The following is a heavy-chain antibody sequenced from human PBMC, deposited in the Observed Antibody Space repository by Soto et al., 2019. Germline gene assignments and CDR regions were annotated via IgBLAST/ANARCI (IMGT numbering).Heavy chain of an antibody. D-gene: IGHD6-25*01. J-gene: IGHJ6*02. CDR3: ARAAEDSYYYYYGMDV. Sequence: PGESLKISCKGSGYSFTSYWIGWVRQMPGKGLEWMGIIYPGDSDTRYSPSFQCQVTISSDKSISTAYLQWSSLKASDTPMYYSARAAEDSYYYYYGMDVWGQGTTVNV. CDR1: GYSFTSYW. V-gene: IGHV5-51*01. CDR2: IYPGDSDT.